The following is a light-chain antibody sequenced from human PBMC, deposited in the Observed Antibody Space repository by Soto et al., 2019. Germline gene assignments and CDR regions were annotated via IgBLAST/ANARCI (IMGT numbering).Light chain of an antibody. V-gene: IGKV3-15*01. CDR1: QSVSSK. CDR3: QQYYSFPPT. Sequence: ETVMTQSPAALSVAPGEGATLSCRASQSVSSKLAWYQQKPGQAPRLLIYGASTRATGIPARFSGSGSGTDFTLTISCLQSEDFATYYCQQYYSFPPTFGQGTKVE. J-gene: IGKJ1*01. CDR2: GAS.